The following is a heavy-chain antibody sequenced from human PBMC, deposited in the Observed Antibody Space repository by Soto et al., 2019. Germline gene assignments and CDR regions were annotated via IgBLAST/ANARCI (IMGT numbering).Heavy chain of an antibody. CDR2: IIPIFDIT. CDR3: ARPDEGGYSSNHHYYYALDV. CDR1: GGTFRSYS. V-gene: IGHV1-69*01. D-gene: IGHD3-22*01. J-gene: IGHJ6*02. Sequence: QVQLVQSGAEVKKPRSSVKVSCKASGGTFRSYSISWVRQAPGQGLEWMGGIIPIFDITNYAQKFQGRVTITADESTSTAYMELSSLGSDDTAVYYCARPDEGGYSSNHHYYYALDVWGQGTTVTV.